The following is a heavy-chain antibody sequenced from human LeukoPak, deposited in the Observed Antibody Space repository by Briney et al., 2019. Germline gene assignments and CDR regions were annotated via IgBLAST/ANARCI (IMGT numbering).Heavy chain of an antibody. V-gene: IGHV3-23*01. CDR3: AKVARVVVAATQRSAFDI. CDR2: ISGSGGST. D-gene: IGHD2-15*01. CDR1: GFTFSGYA. J-gene: IGHJ3*02. Sequence: GGSLRLSCAASGFTFSGYAMSWVRQAPGKGLEWVSAISGSGGSTYYADSVKGRFTISRDNSKNTLYLQMNSLRAEDTAVYYCAKVARVVVAATQRSAFDIWGQGTMVTVSS.